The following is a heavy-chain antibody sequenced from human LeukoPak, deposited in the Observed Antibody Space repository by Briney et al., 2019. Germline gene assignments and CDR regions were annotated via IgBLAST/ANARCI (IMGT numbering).Heavy chain of an antibody. CDR2: INHSGST. CDR1: GGSFSGYY. Sequence: NSSETLSLTCAVYGGSFSGYYWSWIRQPPGKGLEWIGEINHSGSTNYNPSLKSRVTISVDTSKNQFSLKLSSVTAADTAVYYCASATPRYCSSTSCYRAPGYWGQGTLVTVSS. V-gene: IGHV4-34*01. D-gene: IGHD2-2*01. CDR3: ASATPRYCSSTSCYRAPGY. J-gene: IGHJ4*02.